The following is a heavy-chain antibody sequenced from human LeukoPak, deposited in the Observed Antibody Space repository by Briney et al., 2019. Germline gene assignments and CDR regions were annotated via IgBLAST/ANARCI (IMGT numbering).Heavy chain of an antibody. Sequence: TSETLSLTCAVYGGSFSGYYWSWIRQSPGKGLEWIGEINHSGSTNYNPSLKSRVTISVDTSKNQFSLKLSSVTAADTAVYYCARGRPGVLRYFDWPAGFDYWGQGTLVTVSS. J-gene: IGHJ4*02. CDR2: INHSGST. V-gene: IGHV4-34*01. CDR3: ARGRPGVLRYFDWPAGFDY. CDR1: GGSFSGYY. D-gene: IGHD3-9*01.